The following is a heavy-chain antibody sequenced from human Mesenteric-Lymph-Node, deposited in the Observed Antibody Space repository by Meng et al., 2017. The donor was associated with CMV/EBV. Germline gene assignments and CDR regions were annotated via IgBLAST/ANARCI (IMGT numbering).Heavy chain of an antibody. J-gene: IGHJ6*02. CDR1: GGSISSYY. CDR3: ARTLKVRYYYYYAMDV. Sequence: GSLRLSCTVSGGSISSYYWSWIRQPPGKGLEWIGSIYYSGNTNYNPSLRSRVTISVDTSKNQFSLKLSSVTAADTAVYYCARTLKVRYYYYYAMDVWGPATTVTVSS. D-gene: IGHD3-10*01. V-gene: IGHV4-59*05. CDR2: IYYSGNT.